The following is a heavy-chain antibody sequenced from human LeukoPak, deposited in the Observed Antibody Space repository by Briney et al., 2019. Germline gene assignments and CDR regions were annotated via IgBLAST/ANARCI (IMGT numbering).Heavy chain of an antibody. Sequence: SETLSLTCTVSGGSTSSSSYYWGWIRQPPGKGLEWIGSIYYSGSTYYNPSLKSRVTISVDTSKNQFSLKLSSVTAADTAVYYCARASSGWYNWFDPWGQGTLVTVSS. CDR1: GGSTSSSSYY. V-gene: IGHV4-39*07. CDR2: IYYSGST. D-gene: IGHD6-19*01. CDR3: ARASSGWYNWFDP. J-gene: IGHJ5*02.